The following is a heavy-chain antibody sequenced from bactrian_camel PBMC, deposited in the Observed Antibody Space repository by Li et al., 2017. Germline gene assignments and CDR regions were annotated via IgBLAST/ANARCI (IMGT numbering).Heavy chain of an antibody. D-gene: IGHD1*01. J-gene: IGHJ6*01. V-gene: IGHV3S31*01. Sequence: VQLVESGGGLVQTGGSLRLSCAASGYTDSRYCMGWFRQAPGKDREGIAAIHYGGTRTYYGDSVKGRFSISQESASNTLYLQMNSLQPEDSAMYYCAVEWMLGDSPYRCIHPAEFSYWDHGTQVTVS. CDR1: GYTDSRYC. CDR3: AVEWMLGDSPYRCIHPAEFSY. CDR2: IHYGGTRT.